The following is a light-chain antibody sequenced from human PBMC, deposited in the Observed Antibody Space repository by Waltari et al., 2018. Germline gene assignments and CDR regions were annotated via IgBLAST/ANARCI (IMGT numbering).Light chain of an antibody. Sequence: DIVMTQSPDSLAVSLGERATINCKSSQSVLFSSNSKNYLAWYQQKPGQPPKLLIYGASTRESGVPDRFSGSGSGTDFPLTISSLQAEDVAVYYCQQFYTTPPTFGQGTKVEIK. V-gene: IGKV4-1*01. CDR3: QQFYTTPPT. CDR2: GAS. CDR1: QSVLFSSNSKNY. J-gene: IGKJ1*01.